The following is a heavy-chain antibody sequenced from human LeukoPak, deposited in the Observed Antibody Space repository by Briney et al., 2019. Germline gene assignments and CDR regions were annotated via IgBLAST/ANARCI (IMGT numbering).Heavy chain of an antibody. CDR2: INAGNGNT. D-gene: IGHD6-13*01. Sequence: ASVKVSCKASKYTFTSYAMHWVRQAPGLTLEWMGWINAGNGNTKYSQKFQGRVTITRDTSASTAYMELSSLRSEDTAVYYCARGSLSSRDFDYWGQGTLVTVSS. CDR1: KYTFTSYA. CDR3: ARGSLSSRDFDY. J-gene: IGHJ4*02. V-gene: IGHV1-3*01.